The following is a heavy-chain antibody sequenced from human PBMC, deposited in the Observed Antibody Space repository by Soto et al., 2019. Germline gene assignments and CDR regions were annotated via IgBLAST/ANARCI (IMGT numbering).Heavy chain of an antibody. J-gene: IGHJ4*02. D-gene: IGHD3-9*01. CDR1: GFTFSSYA. V-gene: IGHV3-23*01. Sequence: GGSLRLSCAASGFTFSSYAMSWVRQAPGKGLEWVSAISGSGGSTYYADSVKGRFTISRDNSKNTLYLQMNSLRAEDTAVYYCAKSGLYFDWLPTTPFDYWGQGTLVTVSS. CDR3: AKSGLYFDWLPTTPFDY. CDR2: ISGSGGST.